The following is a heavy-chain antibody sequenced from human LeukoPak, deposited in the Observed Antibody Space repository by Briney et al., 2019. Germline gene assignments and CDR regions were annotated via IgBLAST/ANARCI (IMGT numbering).Heavy chain of an antibody. D-gene: IGHD3-10*01. CDR1: GFTFSSYG. CDR2: IWYDGSNK. J-gene: IGHJ4*02. V-gene: IGHV3-33*01. CDR3: ARDPKSSPGDQPWGYYFDY. Sequence: PGGSLRLSCAASGFTFSSYGMHWVRQAPGKGLEWVAVIWYDGSNKYYADSVKGRFTISRDNAKNTLYLQMNSLRAEDTAVYYCARDPKSSPGDQPWGYYFDYWGEGTLVSVSS.